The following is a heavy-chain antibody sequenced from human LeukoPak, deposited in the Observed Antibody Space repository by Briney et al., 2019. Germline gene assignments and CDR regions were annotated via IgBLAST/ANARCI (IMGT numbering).Heavy chain of an antibody. D-gene: IGHD5-24*01. CDR1: GGSISSSIYY. Sequence: PSETLSLTCTVSGGSISSSIYYWGWIRQPPGKGLEWIGSIYYSGSTYYIPSLKSRVTISVDTSKNQFSLILTSVTAADTAVYYCAGSVEMATTSFDYWGQGTLVTVSS. CDR2: IYYSGST. CDR3: AGSVEMATTSFDY. J-gene: IGHJ4*02. V-gene: IGHV4-39*07.